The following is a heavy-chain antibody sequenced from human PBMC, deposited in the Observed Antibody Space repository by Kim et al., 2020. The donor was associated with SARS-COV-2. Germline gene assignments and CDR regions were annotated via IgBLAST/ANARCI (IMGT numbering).Heavy chain of an antibody. Sequence: GGSLRLSCAASGFIFSNYGMHWVRQAPGKGLEWVAVIWNDGTNKYYAEXVKXLCTLXXXXSQXTLHLXMTNLRAEDTXLXXCARDVRQWSVPHXYNGMDVXXQGXXVTXXS. V-gene: IGHV3-33*01. J-gene: IGHJ6*02. D-gene: IGHD2-15*01. CDR2: IWNDGTNK. CDR3: ARDVRQWSVPHXYNGMDV. CDR1: GFIFSNYG.